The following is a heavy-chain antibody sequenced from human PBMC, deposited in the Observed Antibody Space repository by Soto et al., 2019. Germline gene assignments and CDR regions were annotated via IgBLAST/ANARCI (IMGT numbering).Heavy chain of an antibody. Sequence: QVQLVESGGGVVQPGRSLRLSCAASGFTFSSYAMHWVRQAPGKGLEWVAVISYDGSNRYYADSVKGRFTISRDNSKNTLYLQMSSLRDEDTAVYYCARNSLDYGDYPYNWFDPWGQGTLVTVYS. CDR3: ARNSLDYGDYPYNWFDP. V-gene: IGHV3-30-3*01. CDR1: GFTFSSYA. D-gene: IGHD4-17*01. J-gene: IGHJ5*02. CDR2: ISYDGSNR.